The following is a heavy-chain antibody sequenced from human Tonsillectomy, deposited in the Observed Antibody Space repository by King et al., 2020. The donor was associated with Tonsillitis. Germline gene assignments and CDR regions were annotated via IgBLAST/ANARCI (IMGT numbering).Heavy chain of an antibody. CDR1: GYSFTSYG. Sequence: VQLVQSGAEVKKPGASVKVSCKASGYSFTSYGISWVRQAPGQGLEWMGWISTYNDNTNYAQKLQGRVTLTTDTSTSTAYMELRSLRSDDTALYYYARRGGFCTGGTCYAGHWGQGSLVTVSS. J-gene: IGHJ4*02. V-gene: IGHV1-18*01. CDR2: ISTYNDNT. CDR3: ARRGGFCTGGTCYAGH. D-gene: IGHD2-15*01.